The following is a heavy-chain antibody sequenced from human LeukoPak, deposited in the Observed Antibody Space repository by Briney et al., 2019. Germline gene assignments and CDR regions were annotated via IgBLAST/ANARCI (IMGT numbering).Heavy chain of an antibody. CDR3: ARERSGYYRYNYYYYMDV. CDR2: ISSSSSYI. V-gene: IGHV3-21*04. CDR1: GFTFSSYS. Sequence: GGSLRLSCAASGFTFSSYSMNWVRQAPGKGLEWVSSISSSSSYIYYADSVKGRFTISRDNAKNSLYLQVNSLRAEDTALYYCARERSGYYRYNYYYYMDVWGKGTTVTVSS. D-gene: IGHD3-3*01. J-gene: IGHJ6*03.